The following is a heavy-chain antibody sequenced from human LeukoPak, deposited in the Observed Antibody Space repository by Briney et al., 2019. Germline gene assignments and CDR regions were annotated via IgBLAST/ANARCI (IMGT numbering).Heavy chain of an antibody. J-gene: IGHJ4*02. V-gene: IGHV1-18*01. CDR1: GYTFTSYG. Sequence: ASVTVSCKASGYTFTSYGISWVRQAPGQGLEWMGWISAYNGNTNYAQKLQGRVTMTTDTSTSTAYMELRSLRSDDTAVYYCARGPPIQLWLYDSSGYPPRDFDYWGQGTLVTVSS. D-gene: IGHD3-22*01. CDR3: ARGPPIQLWLYDSSGYPPRDFDY. CDR2: ISAYNGNT.